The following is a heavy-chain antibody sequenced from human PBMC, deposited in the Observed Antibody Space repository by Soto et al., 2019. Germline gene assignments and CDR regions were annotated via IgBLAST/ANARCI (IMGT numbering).Heavy chain of an antibody. J-gene: IGHJ4*02. CDR1: GDSISNTNW. D-gene: IGHD3-10*01. CDR2: IYHTGST. Sequence: SETLSLTCTVSGDSISNTNWWSWVRQPPGKGLEWIGEIYHTGSTNYNPSLGSRVIISVDKSKNQFSLELSFVTAADTAVYYCARVGVSLARGVSSRFDYWGLGTLVTVSS. CDR3: ARVGVSLARGVSSRFDY. V-gene: IGHV4-4*02.